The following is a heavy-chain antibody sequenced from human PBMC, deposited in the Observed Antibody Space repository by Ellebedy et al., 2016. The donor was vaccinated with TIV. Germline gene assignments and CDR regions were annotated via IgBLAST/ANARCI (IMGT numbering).Heavy chain of an antibody. CDR3: ARRRHSSSWYGAFGS. J-gene: IGHJ5*01. CDR1: GGTFSSYT. V-gene: IGHV1-69*05. D-gene: IGHD6-13*01. Sequence: SVKVSCXASGGTFSSYTISWVRQAPGQGLEWMGGIIPIFGTANYAQKFQGRVTMTRSTSISTAYMELSSLRSEDTAVYYCARRRHSSSWYGAFGSWGQGTLVSVSS. CDR2: IIPIFGTA.